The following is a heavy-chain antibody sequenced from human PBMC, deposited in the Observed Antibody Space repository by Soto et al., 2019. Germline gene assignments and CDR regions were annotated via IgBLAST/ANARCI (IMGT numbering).Heavy chain of an antibody. CDR3: AKNGQPPYYYYGLDV. Sequence: SVKVSCKASGYTFTSYDINWVRQAPGQGLEWMGGIIPIFGTANYAQKFQGRVSMTMDTSTGTAYMELRSLTSDDTAVYYCAKNGQPPYYYYGLDVWGQGTKVTVSS. D-gene: IGHD2-8*01. CDR2: IIPIFGTA. V-gene: IGHV1-69*05. CDR1: GYTFTSYD. J-gene: IGHJ6*02.